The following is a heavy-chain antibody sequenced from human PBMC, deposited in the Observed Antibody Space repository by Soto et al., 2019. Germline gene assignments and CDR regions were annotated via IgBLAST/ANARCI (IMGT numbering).Heavy chain of an antibody. CDR1: GFTFSSYA. CDR3: AQGSSGPLFSYYYYGMDV. CDR2: ISYDGSNK. V-gene: IGHV3-30-3*01. J-gene: IGHJ6*02. D-gene: IGHD6-19*01. Sequence: GGSLRLSCAASGFTFSSYAMHWVRQAPGKGLEWVAVISYDGSNKYYADSVKGRLTISRDNSKNTLYLQMNSLRAEDTAVYYCAQGSSGPLFSYYYYGMDVWGQGTTVTVSS.